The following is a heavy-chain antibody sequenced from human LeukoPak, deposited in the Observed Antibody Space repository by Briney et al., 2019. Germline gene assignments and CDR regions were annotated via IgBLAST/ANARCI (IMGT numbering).Heavy chain of an antibody. CDR3: ARVGVDLEYCSGGSCYSNYYYYGMDV. J-gene: IGHJ6*02. CDR2: INPSGGST. CDR1: GYTFTNYY. D-gene: IGHD2-15*01. Sequence: ASVKVSCKASGYTFTNYYMHWVRQAPGQGLEWMGIINPSGGSTSYAQKFQGRVTMTRDTSTSTVYMELSSLRSEDTAVYYCARVGVDLEYCSGGSCYSNYYYYGMDVWGQGTTVTVSS. V-gene: IGHV1-46*01.